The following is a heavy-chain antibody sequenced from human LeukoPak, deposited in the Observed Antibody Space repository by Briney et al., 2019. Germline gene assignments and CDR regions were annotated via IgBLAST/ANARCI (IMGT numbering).Heavy chain of an antibody. D-gene: IGHD5-18*01. CDR1: GFTFSDYG. V-gene: IGHV3-30*18. CDR3: AKDLVDTVMVFDY. CDR2: ISYDGNNK. J-gene: IGHJ4*02. Sequence: GGSLRLSCAASGFTFSDYGMHWVRQAPGKGLEWLTAISYDGNNKYFADSVKGRFTISRDNSKNTLYLQMNSLRPEDTAVYYCAKDLVDTVMVFDYWGQGTLVTVSS.